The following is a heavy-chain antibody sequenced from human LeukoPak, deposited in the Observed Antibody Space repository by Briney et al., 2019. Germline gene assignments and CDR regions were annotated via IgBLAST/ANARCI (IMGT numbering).Heavy chain of an antibody. CDR1: GGSFSGYY. CDR2: INHSGST. V-gene: IGHV4-34*01. Sequence: SETLSLTCAVYGGSFSGYYWSWIRQPPGKGLEWIGEINHSGSTNYNPSLKSRVTISVDTSKNQFSLKLSSVTAADTAVYYCARHPPPYGGGWGQGTLVTVFS. D-gene: IGHD4/OR15-4a*01. J-gene: IGHJ4*02. CDR3: ARHPPPYGGG.